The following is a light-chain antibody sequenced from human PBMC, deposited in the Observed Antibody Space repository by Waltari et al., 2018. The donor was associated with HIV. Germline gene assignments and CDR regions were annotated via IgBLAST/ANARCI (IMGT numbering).Light chain of an antibody. V-gene: IGLV2-8*01. CDR1: SDDIGGYNY. CDR3: SSFAGSNTVV. CDR2: EVH. J-gene: IGLJ2*01. Sequence: QSALTQPPSASGSLGQSVTISCSGTSDDIGGYNYVFWYQQYPAKAPKLLIYEVHKRPSGVPDRFSGSKSLNTASLTVSGLQAEDEAHYFCSSFAGSNTVVFGGGTKLTVL.